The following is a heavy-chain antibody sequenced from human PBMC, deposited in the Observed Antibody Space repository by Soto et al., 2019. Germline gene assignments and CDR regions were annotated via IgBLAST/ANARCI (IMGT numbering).Heavy chain of an antibody. CDR2: IKHDGSDS. J-gene: IGHJ4*02. V-gene: IGHV3-7*01. Sequence: EVQLVESGGGXXXXGGXXXLSCTASGFXXXXXWMTXXXQAPGKGLEWVASIKHDGSDSWYVDSVEGRFIASRDNAKNSLFLQMDSLRAEDTAVYYCASGWGYYFDLWGQGTLVTVSS. D-gene: IGHD2-21*01. CDR3: ASGWGYYFDL. CDR1: GFXXXXXW.